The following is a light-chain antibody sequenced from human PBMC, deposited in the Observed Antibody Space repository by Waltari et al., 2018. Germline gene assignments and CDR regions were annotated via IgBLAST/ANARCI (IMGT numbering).Light chain of an antibody. CDR2: TVS. CDR1: QDISNW. V-gene: IGKV1-12*01. J-gene: IGKJ1*01. Sequence: DIQMTQSPSSVSASVGERVTITCRASQDISNWLAWYQQKSGKAPKLLIHTVSTLQIGVPPRFSGSGSGTDFTLTISSLQPEDFATYFCQQASGLPWTFGQGTKVEIK. CDR3: QQASGLPWT.